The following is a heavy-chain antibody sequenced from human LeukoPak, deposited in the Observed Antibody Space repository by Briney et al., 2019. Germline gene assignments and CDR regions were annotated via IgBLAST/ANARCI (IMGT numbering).Heavy chain of an antibody. Sequence: GGSLRLSCEASGFTYSHYGMHWVRQAPGKGLEWVAVIWSDGTEKYYGNAVKGRFIISRDNSRNTLYLQMNSLRGEDTAVYYCAKDAQRGFDYSNSLEYWGQGTLVTVSS. D-gene: IGHD4-11*01. V-gene: IGHV3-33*04. CDR1: GFTYSHYG. J-gene: IGHJ4*02. CDR2: IWSDGTEK. CDR3: AKDAQRGFDYSNSLEY.